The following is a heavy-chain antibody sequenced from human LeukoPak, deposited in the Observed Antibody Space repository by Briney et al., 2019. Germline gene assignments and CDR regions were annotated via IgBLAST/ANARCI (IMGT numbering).Heavy chain of an antibody. CDR1: GYTFTGYY. Sequence: ASVKVSCKASGYTFTGYYMHWVRQAPGQGLEWMGWINPNSGGTNYAQKFQGRVTMTRDTSISTAYMELSRLRSDDTAVYYCARDTFTYYYDNSGYKSGYWGQGTLVTVSS. J-gene: IGHJ4*02. CDR3: ARDTFTYYYDNSGYKSGY. CDR2: INPNSGGT. V-gene: IGHV1-2*02. D-gene: IGHD3-22*01.